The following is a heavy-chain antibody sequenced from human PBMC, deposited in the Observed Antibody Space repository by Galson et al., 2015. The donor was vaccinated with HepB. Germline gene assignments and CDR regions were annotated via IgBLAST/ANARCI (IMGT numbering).Heavy chain of an antibody. V-gene: IGHV3-21*01. D-gene: IGHD4-11*01. Sequence: SLRLSCAASGFTFTSSSINWVRQAPGKGLEWVSLISSSSNFIYYADSVKGRFTISRDNAKNSLYLQMNSLRAEDTAVYYCARGGQYDSSNIHFDYWGQGTLVTVSS. J-gene: IGHJ4*02. CDR1: GFTFTSSS. CDR2: ISSSSNFI. CDR3: ARGGQYDSSNIHFDY.